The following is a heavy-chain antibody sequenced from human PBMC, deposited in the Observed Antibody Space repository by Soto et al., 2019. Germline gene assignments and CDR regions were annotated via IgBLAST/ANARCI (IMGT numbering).Heavy chain of an antibody. Sequence: ASVKVSCKASGYTFTSYAMHWVRQAPGQRLEWMGWINAGNGNTKYSQKFQGRVTITRDTSASTAYMELSSLRSEDTAVYYCARGRTSGTLFDYWGQGTLVTVSS. J-gene: IGHJ4*02. D-gene: IGHD2-2*01. CDR2: INAGNGNT. CDR3: ARGRTSGTLFDY. CDR1: GYTFTSYA. V-gene: IGHV1-3*01.